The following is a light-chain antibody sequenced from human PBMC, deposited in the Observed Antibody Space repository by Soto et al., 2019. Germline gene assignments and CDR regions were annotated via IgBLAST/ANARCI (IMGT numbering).Light chain of an antibody. CDR1: QSVGDY. CDR2: GAF. V-gene: IGKV3-20*01. CDR3: QYYGNSPLT. Sequence: ESVLTQSPGTLSLSPGKRATLSCRASQSVGDYLAWYQQKPGQAPRLLIYGAFNRATGIPDRFSGGGSGTDFTLTITRLEPEDFAVYYCQYYGNSPLTFGQGTKVDIK. J-gene: IGKJ1*01.